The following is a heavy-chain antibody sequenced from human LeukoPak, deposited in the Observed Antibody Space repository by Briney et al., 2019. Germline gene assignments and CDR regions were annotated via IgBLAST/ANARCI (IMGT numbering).Heavy chain of an antibody. CDR2: IYYSGST. Sequence: SETLSLTCTVSGGSISSSSYYWGWIRQPPGKGLEWIESIYYSGSTYYNPSLKSRVTISVDTSKNQFSLKLSSVTAADTAVYYCARTRRAGSYYNDYWGQGTLVTVSS. D-gene: IGHD3-10*01. V-gene: IGHV4-39*01. CDR3: ARTRRAGSYYNDY. CDR1: GGSISSSSYY. J-gene: IGHJ4*02.